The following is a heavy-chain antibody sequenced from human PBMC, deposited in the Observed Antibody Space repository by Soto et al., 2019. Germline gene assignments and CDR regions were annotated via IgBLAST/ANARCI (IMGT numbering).Heavy chain of an antibody. CDR1: GFTFDDYA. J-gene: IGHJ3*02. D-gene: IGHD6-19*01. CDR2: ISWNSGSI. V-gene: IGHV3-9*01. CDR3: AKDPAVAGSLGYAFDI. Sequence: GGSLRLSCAASGFTFDDYAMHWVRQAPGKGLEWVSGISWNSGSIGYADSVKGRFTISRDNAKNSLYLQMNSLRAEDTALYYCAKDPAVAGSLGYAFDIWGQGTMVTVSS.